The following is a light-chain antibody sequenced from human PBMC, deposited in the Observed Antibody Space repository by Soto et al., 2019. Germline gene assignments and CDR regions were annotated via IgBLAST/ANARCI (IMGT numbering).Light chain of an antibody. Sequence: EIVLTQSPGTLSLSPGERVTLSCRASQSVTNSYLAWYQQKPGQAPRLLIYDASTRATGIPDRFSGSGSGTDFTLTISRLEHADFAVYYCQQYGRSPGLLTFGPGTKVDIK. CDR2: DAS. CDR1: QSVTNSY. CDR3: QQYGRSPGLLT. J-gene: IGKJ3*01. V-gene: IGKV3-20*01.